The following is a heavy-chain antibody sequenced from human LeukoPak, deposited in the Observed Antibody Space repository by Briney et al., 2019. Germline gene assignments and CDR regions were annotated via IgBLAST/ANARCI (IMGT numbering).Heavy chain of an antibody. CDR3: ARSGGGTYFDN. CDR2: IWADGSNT. V-gene: IGHV3-33*01. CDR1: GFIFSTYG. J-gene: IGHJ4*02. Sequence: GRSLRLSCAASGFIFSTYGMHWVRQAPGKGLEWVAVIWADGSNTVYADSVEGRFTISKDNSKNTLYLQMNSLRAEDTAVYYCARSGGGTYFDNWGQGTLVTVSS. D-gene: IGHD2-15*01.